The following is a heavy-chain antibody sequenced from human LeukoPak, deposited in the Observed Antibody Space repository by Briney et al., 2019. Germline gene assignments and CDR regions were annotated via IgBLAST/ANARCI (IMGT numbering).Heavy chain of an antibody. CDR1: GGTFSSYA. Sequence: SVKVSCKASGGTFSSYAISWVRQAPGQGLEWMGRIIPILGIANYAQKFQGRVTITADKSTSTAYMELNSLRSEDTAVYYCARAEGRFDPWGQGTLVTVSS. V-gene: IGHV1-69*04. J-gene: IGHJ5*02. CDR2: IIPILGIA. CDR3: ARAEGRFDP.